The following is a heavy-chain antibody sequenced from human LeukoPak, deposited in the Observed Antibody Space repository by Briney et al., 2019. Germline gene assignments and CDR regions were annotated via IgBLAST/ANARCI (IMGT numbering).Heavy chain of an antibody. CDR3: ARALNYYGSGTYSVGIDP. Sequence: ASVKVSCKASGYTFTSYYMHWVRQAPGQGLEWMGIINPSGGSTSYAQKFQGRVTMTRDTSTSTVYMELSSLRSEDTAVYYCARALNYYGSGTYSVGIDPWGQGTLDTVSS. D-gene: IGHD3-10*01. V-gene: IGHV1-46*01. CDR1: GYTFTSYY. CDR2: INPSGGST. J-gene: IGHJ5*02.